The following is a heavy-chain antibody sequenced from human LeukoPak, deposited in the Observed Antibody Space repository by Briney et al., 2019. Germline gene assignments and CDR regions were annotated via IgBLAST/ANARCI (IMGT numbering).Heavy chain of an antibody. Sequence: ADTLSLTCTVSGPSITSCSYSWGWIRQPPGKGLDWFVTIYYSVDSYYKPSLKSRVAISVDASKNQFYLNLRSVTAADTAVYFCARAGYFYGSGSYYFNWFDPWGQGTLVTVST. CDR1: GPSITSCSYS. V-gene: IGHV4-39*01. CDR2: IYYSVDS. D-gene: IGHD3-10*01. CDR3: ARAGYFYGSGSYYFNWFDP. J-gene: IGHJ5*02.